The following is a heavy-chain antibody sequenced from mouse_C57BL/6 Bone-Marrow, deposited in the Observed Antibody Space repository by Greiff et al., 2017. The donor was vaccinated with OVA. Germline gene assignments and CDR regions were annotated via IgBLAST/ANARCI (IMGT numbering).Heavy chain of an antibody. CDR2: IHPSDSYT. J-gene: IGHJ3*01. D-gene: IGHD1-1*01. Sequence: VQLQQPGAELVKPGASVKVSCKASGYTFTSYWMHWVKQRPGQGLEWIGRIHPSDSYTNYNQKFNGKATLTVDNSSSTAYMQLSSLTSEDSAVYYCALLRECAYWGQGTLVTVSA. V-gene: IGHV1-74*01. CDR3: ALLRECAY. CDR1: GYTFTSYW.